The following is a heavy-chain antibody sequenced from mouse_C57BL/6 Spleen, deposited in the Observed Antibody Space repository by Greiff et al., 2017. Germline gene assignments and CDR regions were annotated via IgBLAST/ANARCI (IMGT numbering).Heavy chain of an antibody. CDR1: GYAFSSSW. Sequence: VQLMESGPELVKPGASVKISCKASGYAFSSSWMNWVKQRPGQGLEWIGRIYPGDGGTNYNGKFKGKATLTADKSSSTAYMQLSSLTSEDSAVYFCAKNDGPGYFDYWGQGTTLTVSS. CDR3: AKNDGPGYFDY. V-gene: IGHV1-82*01. J-gene: IGHJ2*01. CDR2: IYPGDGGT. D-gene: IGHD2-3*01.